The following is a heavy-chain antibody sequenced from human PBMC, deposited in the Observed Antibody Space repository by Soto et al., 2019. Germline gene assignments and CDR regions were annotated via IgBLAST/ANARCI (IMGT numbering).Heavy chain of an antibody. CDR2: TNPETGGT. J-gene: IGHJ6*02. D-gene: IGHD2-2*01. V-gene: IGHV1-2*02. CDR1: GYTFTGYY. CDR3: ARERYQVISDGMDV. Sequence: GASVKVSCKASGYTFTGYYVHWVREAPGQGLEWMGWTNPETGGTSYAQKFQGRVTLSRDTSINTAYLELSRLRFDDAAVYFCARERYQVISDGMDVWGQGTTVTVSS.